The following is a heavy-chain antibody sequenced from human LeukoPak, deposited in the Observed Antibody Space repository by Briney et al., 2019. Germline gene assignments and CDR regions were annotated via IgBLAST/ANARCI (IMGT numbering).Heavy chain of an antibody. CDR1: GGSISSYY. CDR3: ARRQTYYYGSGIDY. J-gene: IGHJ4*02. CDR2: IYYSGST. D-gene: IGHD3-10*01. Sequence: SETLSLTRTVSGGSISSYYWSWIRQPPGKGLEWIGYIYYSGSTNYNPSLKSRVTISVDTSKNQFSLKLSSVTAADTAVYYCARRQTYYYGSGIDYWGQGTLVTVSS. V-gene: IGHV4-59*08.